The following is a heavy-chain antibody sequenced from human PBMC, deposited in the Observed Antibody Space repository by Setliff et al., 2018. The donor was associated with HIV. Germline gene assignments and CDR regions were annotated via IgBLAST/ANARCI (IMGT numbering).Heavy chain of an antibody. CDR2: ISAYNGNT. V-gene: IGHV1-18*01. J-gene: IGHJ4*02. CDR1: GYSFTTYA. CDR3: ARDSDNFWSVYYAALDY. Sequence: ASVKVSCKASGYSFTTYAISWVRQAPGQGLEWMGWISAYNGNTLYAQNFQGRVTMTTDTSTSTAYMDLRSLRSDDTSVYYCARDSDNFWSVYYAALDYWGQGTRGTVS. D-gene: IGHD3-3*01.